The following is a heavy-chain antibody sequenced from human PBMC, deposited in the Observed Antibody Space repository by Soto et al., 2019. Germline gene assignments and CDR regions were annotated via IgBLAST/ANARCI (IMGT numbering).Heavy chain of an antibody. CDR2: IYTSGST. Sequence: SETLSLTCTVSGGSISSYCWSWIRQPAGKGLEWIGRIYTSGSTNNNPSLTSRVTMSVDTSKNQYSLKLSSVTAADTARYYSARVLPESWYTGRYWVASVSCYSDGMDDWGQGTTVTVSS. V-gene: IGHV4-4*07. J-gene: IGHJ6*02. CDR3: ARVLPESWYTGRYWVASVSCYSDGMDD. CDR1: GGSISSYC. D-gene: IGHD1-26*01.